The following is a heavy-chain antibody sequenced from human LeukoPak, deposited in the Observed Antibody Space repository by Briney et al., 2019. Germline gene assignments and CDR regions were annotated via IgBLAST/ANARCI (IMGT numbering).Heavy chain of an antibody. D-gene: IGHD3-3*01. CDR1: GGTFSSYA. V-gene: IGHV1-69*06. J-gene: IGHJ4*02. CDR3: ASWGLDFWSGYYDY. Sequence: SVKVSCKASGGTFSSYAISWVRQAPGQGLEWMGGIIPIFGTANYAQKFQGRVTITADKSTSTAYMELSSLRSEDTAVYYCASWGLDFWSGYYDYWGQGTLVTVSS. CDR2: IIPIFGTA.